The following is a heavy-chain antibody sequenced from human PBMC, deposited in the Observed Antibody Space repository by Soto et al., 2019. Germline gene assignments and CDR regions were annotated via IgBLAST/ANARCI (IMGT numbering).Heavy chain of an antibody. CDR3: AKGRSYYYYYGVDV. Sequence: PGGSLRLSCAASGFTFSSCAMGWGRQASGKGLEWVSDIIDSGASTYYADSVKGRFTISRDNSKSTLYLQMNSLRAEDTALYYCAKGRSYYYYYGVDVWGQGTTVTVSS. CDR2: IIDSGAST. CDR1: GFTFSSCA. V-gene: IGHV3-23*01. J-gene: IGHJ6*02.